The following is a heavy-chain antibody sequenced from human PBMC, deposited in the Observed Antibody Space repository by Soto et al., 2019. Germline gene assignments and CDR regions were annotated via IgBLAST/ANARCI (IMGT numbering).Heavy chain of an antibody. D-gene: IGHD3-22*01. CDR1: GFTFSSYG. CDR2: IWYDGSNK. Sequence: QVQLVESGGGVVQPGRSLRLSCAASGFTFSSYGMHWVRQAPGKGLEWVAVIWYDGSNKYYADSVKGRFTISRDNSKNPLYLQMNSLRAEDTAVYYCARDYYYDSSGTIDYWGPGTLVTVSS. V-gene: IGHV3-33*01. CDR3: ARDYYYDSSGTIDY. J-gene: IGHJ4*02.